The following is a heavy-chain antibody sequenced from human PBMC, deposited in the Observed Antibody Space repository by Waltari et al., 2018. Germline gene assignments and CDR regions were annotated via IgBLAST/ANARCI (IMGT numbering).Heavy chain of an antibody. Sequence: QVQLVQSGAVVKKPGASVRVSCKASGYTFTSYDINWVRQATGQGLEWMGWMNPQSGYQGNAKKFQGRLTKTWNTSISTAYMELSSLRSEDTAVYYCARVSSIAARRGYYWGQGTLVTVSS. CDR3: ARVSSIAARRGYY. J-gene: IGHJ4*02. CDR1: GYTFTSYD. CDR2: MNPQSGYQ. V-gene: IGHV1-8*01. D-gene: IGHD6-6*01.